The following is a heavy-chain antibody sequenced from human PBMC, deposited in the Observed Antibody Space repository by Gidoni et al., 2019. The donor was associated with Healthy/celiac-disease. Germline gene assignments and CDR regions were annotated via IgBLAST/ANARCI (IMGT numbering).Heavy chain of an antibody. CDR1: GGTFSSYA. J-gene: IGHJ4*02. D-gene: IGHD6-19*01. V-gene: IGHV1-69*06. Sequence: GGTFSSYAISWVRQAPGQGLEWMGGIIPIFGTANYAQKFQGRVTITADKSTSTAYMELSSLRSEDTAVYYCARLSSSGWHYFDYWGQGTLVTVSS. CDR2: IIPIFGTA. CDR3: ARLSSSGWHYFDY.